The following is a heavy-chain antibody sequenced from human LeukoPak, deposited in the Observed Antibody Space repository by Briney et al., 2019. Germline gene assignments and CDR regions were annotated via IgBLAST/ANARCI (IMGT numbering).Heavy chain of an antibody. V-gene: IGHV3-21*01. CDR1: GFTFSSYS. CDR2: ISSSSSYI. J-gene: IGHJ5*02. D-gene: IGHD3-22*01. CDR3: ARGSGYYYVWANPFDP. Sequence: GGSLRLSCAASGFTFSSYSMNWVRQAPGKGLEWVSSISSSSSYIYYADSVKGRFTISRDNAKNSLYLQMNSLRAEDTAVYYCARGSGYYYVWANPFDPWGQGTLVTVSS.